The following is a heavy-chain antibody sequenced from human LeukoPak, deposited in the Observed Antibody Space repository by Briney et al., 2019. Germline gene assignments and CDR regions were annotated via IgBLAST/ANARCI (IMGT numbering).Heavy chain of an antibody. V-gene: IGHV4-39*07. Sequence: SETLSLTCTVSSDSISSSSYYWGWIRQPPGKGLEWIGTIYYSGSTYYNPSLKSRVTISVDTSKNQFSLKLSSVTAADTAVYYCARISPGYSSGWATDWGQGTLVTVSS. CDR1: SDSISSSSYY. J-gene: IGHJ4*02. CDR3: ARISPGYSSGWATD. CDR2: IYYSGST. D-gene: IGHD6-19*01.